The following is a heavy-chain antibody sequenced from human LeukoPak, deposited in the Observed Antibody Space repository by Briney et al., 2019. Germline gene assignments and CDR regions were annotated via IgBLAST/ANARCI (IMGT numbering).Heavy chain of an antibody. D-gene: IGHD5-12*01. CDR2: ISGSGGST. V-gene: IGHV3-23*01. CDR1: GFTFSSYG. Sequence: PGGSLRLSCAASGFTFSSYGMSWVRQAPGKGLEWVSAISGSGGSTYYADSVKGRFTISRDNAKNSLYLQMNSLRAEDTAVYYCARDRGVATFSDYWGQGTLVTVSS. CDR3: ARDRGVATFSDY. J-gene: IGHJ4*02.